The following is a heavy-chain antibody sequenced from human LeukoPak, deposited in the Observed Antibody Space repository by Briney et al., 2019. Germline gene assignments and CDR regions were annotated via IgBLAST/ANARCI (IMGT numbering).Heavy chain of an antibody. CDR1: GFTFDDYA. J-gene: IGHJ4*02. Sequence: GGSLRLSCAASGFTFDDYAMHWVRQALGKGLEWVSGISWNSGSIGYADSVKGRFTISRDNAKNSLYLQMNSLRAEDTAVYYCARERGSSSWPVDYWGQGTLVTVSS. V-gene: IGHV3-9*01. CDR2: ISWNSGSI. CDR3: ARERGSSSWPVDY. D-gene: IGHD6-13*01.